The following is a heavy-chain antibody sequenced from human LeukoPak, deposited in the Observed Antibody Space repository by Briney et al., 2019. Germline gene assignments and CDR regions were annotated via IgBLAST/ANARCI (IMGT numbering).Heavy chain of an antibody. J-gene: IGHJ4*02. Sequence: SETLSLTCTVSGGSISSSSYYWGWIRQPPGKGLEWIGGIYYSGSTYYNPSLKSRVTISVDTSKNQFSLKLSSATAADTAVYYCARGGGYSYGYNSYWGQGTLVTVSS. CDR1: GGSISSSSYY. V-gene: IGHV4-39*01. CDR2: IYYSGST. D-gene: IGHD5-18*01. CDR3: ARGGGYSYGYNSY.